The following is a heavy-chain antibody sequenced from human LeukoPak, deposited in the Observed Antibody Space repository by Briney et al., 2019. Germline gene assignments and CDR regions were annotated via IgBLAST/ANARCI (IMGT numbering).Heavy chain of an antibody. Sequence: PGGSLRLSCAASGFTFSSYWMSWVRQAPEKGLEWVAKIKPGGSEIYHVDSVQGRFTISRDNAKNSLYLQMNSLRAEDTAVYYCATSRFYLESWGQGTLVTVSS. CDR2: IKPGGSEI. CDR1: GFTFSSYW. CDR3: ATSRFYLES. V-gene: IGHV3-7*01. J-gene: IGHJ4*02.